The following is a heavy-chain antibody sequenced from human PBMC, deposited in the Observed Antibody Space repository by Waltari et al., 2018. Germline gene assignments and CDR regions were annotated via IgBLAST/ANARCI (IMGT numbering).Heavy chain of an antibody. CDR3: ASLAVAAPSYYYYYGMDV. V-gene: IGHV4-61*09. CDR2: IYTSGST. CDR1: GGSISSGSYY. Sequence: QVQLQESGPGLVKPSQTLSLTCTVSGGSISSGSYYWSWIRQPAGKGLEWIGYIYTSGSTNYNPSLKSRVTISVDTSKNQFSLKLSSVTAADTAVYYCASLAVAAPSYYYYYGMDVWGQGTTVTVSS. D-gene: IGHD6-19*01. J-gene: IGHJ6*02.